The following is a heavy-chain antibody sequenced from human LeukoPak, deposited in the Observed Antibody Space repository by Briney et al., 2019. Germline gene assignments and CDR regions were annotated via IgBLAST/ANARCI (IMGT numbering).Heavy chain of an antibody. V-gene: IGHV5-51*01. CDR2: IYPGDSET. Sequence: GESLKISCRGSGYSFISHWIAWVRQMPGKGLEWMGIIYPGDSETRYSPSFQGQVTISADKSISTAYLQWSSLKASDTATYYCARREAGTTSRFDYWGQGSLVTVSS. CDR1: GYSFISHW. CDR3: ARREAGTTSRFDY. D-gene: IGHD1-7*01. J-gene: IGHJ4*02.